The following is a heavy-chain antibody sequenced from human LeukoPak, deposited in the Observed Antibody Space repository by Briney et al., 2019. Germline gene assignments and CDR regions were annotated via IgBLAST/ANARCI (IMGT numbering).Heavy chain of an antibody. Sequence: GGSLRLSCAGSGFTFSDYWMSWVRQAPGKGLEWVANINQHGSEKYYVDSVEGRFTISRDNAKNSLYLQMNSLRAEDTAVYYCARVVTWFDPWGQGSLVTVSS. J-gene: IGHJ5*02. V-gene: IGHV3-7*04. CDR3: ARVVTWFDP. CDR2: INQHGSEK. CDR1: GFTFSDYW.